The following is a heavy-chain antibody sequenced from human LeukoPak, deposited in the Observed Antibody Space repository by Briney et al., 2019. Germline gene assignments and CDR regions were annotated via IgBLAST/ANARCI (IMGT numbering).Heavy chain of an antibody. D-gene: IGHD2-2*01. CDR2: IWYDGSNK. J-gene: IGHJ4*02. V-gene: IGHV3-33*01. CDR1: GFTFSSYG. CDR3: ARALIVVVPAAFDS. Sequence: GGSLRLSCAASGFTFSSYGMHWVRQASGKGLEWVAVIWYDGSNKYYADSVKGRFTISRDNSKNTLYLQMNSLRAEDTAVYYCARALIVVVPAAFDSWGQGTLVTVSS.